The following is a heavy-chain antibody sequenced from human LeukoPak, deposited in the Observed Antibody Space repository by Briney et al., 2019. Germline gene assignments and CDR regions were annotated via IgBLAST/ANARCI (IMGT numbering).Heavy chain of an antibody. V-gene: IGHV3-9*01. Sequence: GRSLRLSCAASGFTFDHYAMHWVRQAPGKGLEWVSGINWNSDSIAYADSVKGRFTISRDNAKNSLYLQMNSLRTEDTALYYCAKVSRGYDRDGFDIWGQGTMVTVSS. CDR1: GFTFDHYA. D-gene: IGHD5-12*01. CDR2: INWNSDSI. CDR3: AKVSRGYDRDGFDI. J-gene: IGHJ3*02.